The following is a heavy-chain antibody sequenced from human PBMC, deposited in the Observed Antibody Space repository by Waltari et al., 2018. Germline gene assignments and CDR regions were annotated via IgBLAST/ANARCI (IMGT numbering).Heavy chain of an antibody. V-gene: IGHV4-39*02. CDR2: LYYGGG. Sequence: QLQLQESGPGLVKPSETLSLSCTVAGASISSKSYYWGWIRQPPGKGLEWIGSLYYGGGNDNPSLQSRVTISADTSKNRLSLKLTSVTATDTAVYYCARRPYDILTGGFDSWGQGTLVTVSS. J-gene: IGHJ4*02. CDR1: GASISSKSYY. CDR3: ARRPYDILTGGFDS. D-gene: IGHD3-9*01.